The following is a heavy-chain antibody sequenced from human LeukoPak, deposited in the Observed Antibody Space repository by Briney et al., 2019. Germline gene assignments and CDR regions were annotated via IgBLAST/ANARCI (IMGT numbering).Heavy chain of an antibody. CDR2: ITPIFATP. V-gene: IGHV1-69*13. CDR3: SRWAGYCSITNCYSAFHY. CDR1: GGTFSNYA. Sequence: SVKVSCKASGGTFSNYAISWVRQAPGQGLEWMGGITPIFATPSYAQKFQGRVTITADESTSTAYMELSGLRSEDTAVYYCSRWAGYCSITNCYSAFHYWGQGTLVTVSS. D-gene: IGHD2-2*02. J-gene: IGHJ4*02.